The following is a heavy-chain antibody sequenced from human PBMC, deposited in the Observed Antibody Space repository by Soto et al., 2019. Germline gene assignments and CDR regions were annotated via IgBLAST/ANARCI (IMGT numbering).Heavy chain of an antibody. V-gene: IGHV4-59*01. CDR3: ARTWGSPNDH. Sequence: QVQLQESGPGLVKPSETLSLTCVVSGGSLSSYYWSWIRQPPGKGLEWIGYIYYSGSTNYNPSLKSRVTISVDTSNNQFSLNLGSVTAADTDVYYCARTWGSPNDHWGRGTLVTVSP. D-gene: IGHD3-16*01. CDR2: IYYSGST. J-gene: IGHJ4*02. CDR1: GGSLSSYY.